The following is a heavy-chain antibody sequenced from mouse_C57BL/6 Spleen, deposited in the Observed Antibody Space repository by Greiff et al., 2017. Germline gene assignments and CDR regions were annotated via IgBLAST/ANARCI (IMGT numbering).Heavy chain of an antibody. Sequence: DVMLVESGGGLVKPGGSLKLSCAASGFTFSSYAMSWVRQTPEKRLEWVATISDGGSYTYYPDNVKGRFTISRDNAKNNLYLQMSHLKSEDTAMYYCARDGNIVTRGAMDYWGQGTSVTVSS. CDR3: ARDGNIVTRGAMDY. V-gene: IGHV5-4*01. D-gene: IGHD2-5*01. J-gene: IGHJ4*01. CDR1: GFTFSSYA. CDR2: ISDGGSYT.